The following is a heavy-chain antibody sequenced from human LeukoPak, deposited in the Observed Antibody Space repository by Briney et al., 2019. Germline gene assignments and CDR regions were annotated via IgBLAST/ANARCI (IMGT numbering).Heavy chain of an antibody. J-gene: IGHJ4*02. CDR1: GYTFTSYY. CDR3: ARDRYCGGDCPDYFDY. D-gene: IGHD2-21*02. Sequence: ASVKVSCKASGYTFTSYYMHWVRQAPGQGLEWMGIINPSGGSTSYAQKFQGRVTMTRDTSTSTVYMELSSLRSEDTAVYYCARDRYCGGDCPDYFDYWGQGTLVTVSS. CDR2: INPSGGST. V-gene: IGHV1-46*01.